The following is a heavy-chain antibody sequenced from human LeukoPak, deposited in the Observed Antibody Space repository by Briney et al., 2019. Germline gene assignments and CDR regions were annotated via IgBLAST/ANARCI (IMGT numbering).Heavy chain of an antibody. V-gene: IGHV1-2*02. CDR3: ARDGIDYYDSSGYTFDY. J-gene: IGHJ4*02. CDR2: INPNSGGT. Sequence: ASVKVSCKASGYTFTGYYMHWVRQAPGQGLEWMGWINPNSGGTNYAQKFQGRVTMTRDTSISTAYIELSRLRSDDTAVYYCARDGIDYYDSSGYTFDYWGQGTLVTVSS. D-gene: IGHD3-22*01. CDR1: GYTFTGYY.